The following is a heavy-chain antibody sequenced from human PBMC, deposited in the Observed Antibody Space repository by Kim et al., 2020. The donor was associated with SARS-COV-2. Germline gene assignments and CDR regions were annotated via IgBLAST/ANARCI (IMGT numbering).Heavy chain of an antibody. CDR2: K. J-gene: IGHJ4*02. V-gene: IGHV3-30*10. CDR3: ARSDGYSYFDY. D-gene: IGHD2-15*01. Sequence: KYYTESVKCPFTISRDNSKNTLYLQMNSLRAEDTAVYYCARSDGYSYFDYWGQGTLVTVSS.